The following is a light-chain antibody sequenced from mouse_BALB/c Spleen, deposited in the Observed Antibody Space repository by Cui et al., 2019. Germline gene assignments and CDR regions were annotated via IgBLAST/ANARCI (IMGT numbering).Light chain of an antibody. J-gene: IGKJ4*01. CDR1: GNIHNS. Sequence: DIQMTQSPASLSASVGETVTITCRASGNIHNSLAWYQQKQGKSPQLLVYNAKTLADGVPSRFSGSGSGTQYSLKINSLQPEDFGSYYCQHFWSTPFTFGSGTKLEIK. V-gene: IGKV12-41*01. CDR3: QHFWSTPFT. CDR2: NAK.